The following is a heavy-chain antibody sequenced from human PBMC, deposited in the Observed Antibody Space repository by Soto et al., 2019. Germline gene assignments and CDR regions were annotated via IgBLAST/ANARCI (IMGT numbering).Heavy chain of an antibody. J-gene: IGHJ4*02. CDR3: ARGMGQPLDY. V-gene: IGHV1-18*01. D-gene: IGHD3-16*01. CDR1: GYTFTSYD. Sequence: QVQLVQSGAEVKKPGASVKVSCKASGYTFTSYDISWVRQAPGQGPEWMGWISTYNGNTNYAQRLQGRVTMTTDTSTSTAYIDMRSLRSDDSAVYYCARGMGQPLDYWGQGTLVTVSS. CDR2: ISTYNGNT.